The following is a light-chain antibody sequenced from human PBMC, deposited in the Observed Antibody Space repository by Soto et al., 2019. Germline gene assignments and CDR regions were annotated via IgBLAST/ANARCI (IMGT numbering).Light chain of an antibody. CDR2: NNN. V-gene: IGLV1-44*01. CDR1: SSHIGSNT. J-gene: IGLJ3*02. Sequence: QSVLAQPPSPSGTPGQRVTISCSGSSSHIGSNTVNWYQQLPGTTPKLLIYNNNQRPSGVPDRFSGSKSGTSASLAISGLQSEDEADYYCAAWDDSLNGWVFGGGTKVTVL. CDR3: AAWDDSLNGWV.